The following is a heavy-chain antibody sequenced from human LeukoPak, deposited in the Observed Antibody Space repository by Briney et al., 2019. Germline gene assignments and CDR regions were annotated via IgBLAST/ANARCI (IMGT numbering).Heavy chain of an antibody. Sequence: SGPTLVHPTPTLTLTCTFSGFSLSTSPMRVTWIRQPPVKALEWLARIDWDDDKFYSTSLRTRLTISKDTSKNQVVLTMTNMDPVDTATYYCARHGATPAGHYFDNWGQGTLVTVSS. D-gene: IGHD4-17*01. V-gene: IGHV2-70*04. J-gene: IGHJ4*02. CDR3: ARHGATPAGHYFDN. CDR2: IDWDDDK. CDR1: GFSLSTSPMR.